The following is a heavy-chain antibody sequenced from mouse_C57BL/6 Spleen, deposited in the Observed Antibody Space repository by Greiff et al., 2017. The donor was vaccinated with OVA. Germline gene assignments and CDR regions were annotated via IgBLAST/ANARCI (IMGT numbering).Heavy chain of an antibody. Sequence: EVQLVESGPELVKPGASVKISCKASGYTFTDYYMNWVKQSHGKSLEWIGDINPNNGGTSYNQKFKGKATLTVDKSSSTAYMELRSLTSEDSAVYYCARGDYYGKGYWGQGTTLTVSS. J-gene: IGHJ2*01. D-gene: IGHD1-1*01. V-gene: IGHV1-26*01. CDR3: ARGDYYGKGY. CDR1: GYTFTDYY. CDR2: INPNNGGT.